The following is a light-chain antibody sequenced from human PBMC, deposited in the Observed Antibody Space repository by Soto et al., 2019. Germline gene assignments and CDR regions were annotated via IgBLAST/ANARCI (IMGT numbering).Light chain of an antibody. Sequence: DIQLTQSPSTLSASVGDRVSITCRASQSISTWLAWYQQKPGKAPKLLIFDASSLESRVSSRFSGRGSGTQFTLTISSLQXXXXATYYCQQYSTYPWTFGQGAKVEFK. V-gene: IGKV1-5*01. CDR1: QSISTW. J-gene: IGKJ1*01. CDR3: QQYSTYPWT. CDR2: DAS.